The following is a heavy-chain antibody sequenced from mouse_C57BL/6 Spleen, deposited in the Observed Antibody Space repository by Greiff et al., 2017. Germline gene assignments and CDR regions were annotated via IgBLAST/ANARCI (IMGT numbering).Heavy chain of an antibody. D-gene: IGHD2-3*01. V-gene: IGHV1-26*01. CDR3: ARGDDGYLYYYAMDY. CDR1: GYTFTDYY. Sequence: VQLQQSGPELVKPGASVKISCKASGYTFTDYYMNWVKQSHGKSLEWIGDINPNNGGTSYNQKFKGKATLTVDKSSSTAYMELRSLTSEDSAVYYCARGDDGYLYYYAMDYWGQGTSVTVSS. J-gene: IGHJ4*01. CDR2: INPNNGGT.